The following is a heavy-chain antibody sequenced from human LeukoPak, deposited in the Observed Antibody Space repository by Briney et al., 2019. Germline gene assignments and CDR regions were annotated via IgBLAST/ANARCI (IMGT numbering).Heavy chain of an antibody. CDR1: GFTFSSYE. CDR2: ISSSGSST. D-gene: IGHD2-15*01. V-gene: IGHV3-48*03. CDR3: VRDGYCSDGGCYAASDI. J-gene: IGHJ3*02. Sequence: GGSLRLSCAASGFTFSSYEMNGVRQAPGKGLEWVSYISSSGSSTYYADSVKGRFTISRDNAKNSLHLQMNTVRAEDTAVYYCVRDGYCSDGGCYAASDIWGQGTKVTVSS.